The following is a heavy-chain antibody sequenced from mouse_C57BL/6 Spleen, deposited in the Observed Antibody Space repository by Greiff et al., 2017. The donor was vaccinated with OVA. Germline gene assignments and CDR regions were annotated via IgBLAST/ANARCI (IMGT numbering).Heavy chain of an antibody. Sequence: EVKLMESGGGLVKPGGSLKLSCAASGFTFSDYGMHWVRQAPEKGLEWVAYISSGSSTIYYADTVKGRFTISRDNAKNTLFLQMTSLRSEDTAMYYCAREHYYGSSYDYWGQGTTLTVSS. CDR2: ISSGSSTI. CDR3: AREHYYGSSYDY. V-gene: IGHV5-17*01. CDR1: GFTFSDYG. J-gene: IGHJ2*01. D-gene: IGHD1-1*01.